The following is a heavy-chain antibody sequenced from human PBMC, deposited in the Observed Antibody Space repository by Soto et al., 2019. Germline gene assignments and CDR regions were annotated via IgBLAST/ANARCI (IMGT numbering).Heavy chain of an antibody. CDR1: GGTFSNYG. J-gene: IGHJ3*02. CDR2: IIPLFGTA. CDR3: ARPRSYYYDSSAERAFDI. D-gene: IGHD3-22*01. Sequence: QVQLVQSGAEVKKPGSSVKVSCKASGGTFSNYGISWVRQAPGQGPEWLGGIIPLFGTANYAQRFQGRVTITADESTITAYMELSSLRSEDTAVYYCARPRSYYYDSSAERAFDIWGQGTMVPVSS. V-gene: IGHV1-69*01.